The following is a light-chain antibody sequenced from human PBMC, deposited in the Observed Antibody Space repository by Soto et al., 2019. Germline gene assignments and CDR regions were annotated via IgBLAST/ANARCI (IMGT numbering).Light chain of an antibody. CDR1: SSDVGGYKY. CDR2: DVS. V-gene: IGLV2-14*03. J-gene: IGLJ3*02. CDR3: ASYTTSNTPWV. Sequence: QSALTQPASVSESPGQSITISCTGTSSDVGGYKYASWYQQHPGKAPKLMIYDVSYRPSGVPNRFSGSKSGNTASLTISGLQVEDEADYYCASYTTSNTPWVFGGGTKLTVL.